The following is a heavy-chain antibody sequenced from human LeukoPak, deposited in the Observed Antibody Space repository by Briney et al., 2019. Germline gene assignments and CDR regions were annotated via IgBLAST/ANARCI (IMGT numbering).Heavy chain of an antibody. J-gene: IGHJ4*02. CDR3: AKRGPYGSGSYLPDY. CDR1: GYTFTSYG. Sequence: SCKASGYTFTSYGMHWVRQAPGKGLEWVTFIRYDRNDKYYADSVKGRFTISRDNSKNTLYLQMNSLRADDTAVYYCAKRGPYGSGSYLPDYWGQGTLVTVSS. V-gene: IGHV3-30*02. D-gene: IGHD3-10*01. CDR2: IRYDRNDK.